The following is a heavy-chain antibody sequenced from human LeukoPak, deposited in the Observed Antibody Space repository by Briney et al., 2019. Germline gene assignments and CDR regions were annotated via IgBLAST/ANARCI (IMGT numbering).Heavy chain of an antibody. V-gene: IGHV3-30*03. CDR3: ARDLVGRPHGYQLLIS. Sequence: GGSLRLSCAASGFTFSSYGMHWVRQAPGKGLEWVAVISYDGSNKYYADSVKGRFTISRDNYKNTLYLQMNSLRAEDTAVYYCARDLVGRPHGYQLLISWGQGTLVTVSS. J-gene: IGHJ4*02. CDR1: GFTFSSYG. CDR2: ISYDGSNK. D-gene: IGHD2-2*01.